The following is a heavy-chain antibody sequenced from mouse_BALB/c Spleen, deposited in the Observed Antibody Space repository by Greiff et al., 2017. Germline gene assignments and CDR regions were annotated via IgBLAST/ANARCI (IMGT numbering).Heavy chain of an antibody. D-gene: IGHD3-3*01. J-gene: IGHJ2*01. CDR1: GFTFSSFG. Sequence: EVMLVESGGGLVQPGGSRKLSCAASGFTFSSFGMHWVRQAPEKGLEWVAYISSGSSTIYYADTVKGRFTISRDNPKNTLFLQMTSLRSEDTAMYYCARGAGTGFDYWGQGTTLTVSS. V-gene: IGHV5-17*02. CDR3: ARGAGTGFDY. CDR2: ISSGSSTI.